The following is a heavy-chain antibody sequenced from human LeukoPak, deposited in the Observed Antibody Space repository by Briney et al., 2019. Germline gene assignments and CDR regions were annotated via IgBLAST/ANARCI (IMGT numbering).Heavy chain of an antibody. V-gene: IGHV3-23*01. CDR1: GFTFSSYG. CDR2: ISGSGGST. Sequence: GGSLRLSCAASGFTFSSYGMSWVRQAPGKGLEWVSAISGSGGSTYYADSVKGRFTISRDNSKNTLYLQMNSLRAEDTAVYYCAKGPYYDSSGYHIPTPFDYWGQGTLVTVSS. J-gene: IGHJ4*02. CDR3: AKGPYYDSSGYHIPTPFDY. D-gene: IGHD3-22*01.